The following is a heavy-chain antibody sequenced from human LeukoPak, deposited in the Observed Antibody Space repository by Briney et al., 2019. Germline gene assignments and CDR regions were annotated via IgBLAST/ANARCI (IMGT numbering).Heavy chain of an antibody. CDR3: ARTGRGGAFDI. Sequence: GSLRLSCAASGFTFSYYWMSWIRQPPGKGLEWIGEINHSGSTNYNPSLKSRVTISVDTSKNQFSLKLSSVTAADTAVYYCARTGRGGAFDIWGQGTMVTVSS. CDR2: INHSGST. CDR1: GFTFSYYW. D-gene: IGHD3-16*01. V-gene: IGHV4-34*01. J-gene: IGHJ3*02.